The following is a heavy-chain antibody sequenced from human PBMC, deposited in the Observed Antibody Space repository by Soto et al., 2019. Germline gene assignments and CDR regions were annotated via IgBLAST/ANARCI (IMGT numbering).Heavy chain of an antibody. CDR2: INHSGST. CDR3: ARAPRIAARLDY. D-gene: IGHD6-6*01. J-gene: IGHJ4*02. CDR1: GGSFSGYY. Sequence: SETLSLTCAVYGGSFSGYYWSWIRQPPGKGLEWIGEINHSGSTNYNPSLKSRVTISVDTSKNQFSLKLSSVTAADTAVYYCARAPRIAARLDYWGQGTLVTVSS. V-gene: IGHV4-34*01.